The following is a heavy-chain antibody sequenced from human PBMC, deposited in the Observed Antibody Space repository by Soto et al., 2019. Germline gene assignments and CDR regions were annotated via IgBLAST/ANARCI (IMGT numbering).Heavy chain of an antibody. CDR3: ARGRIDSSSWYPPDY. V-gene: IGHV4-59*08. J-gene: IGHJ4*02. Sequence: QVQLQESGPGLVKPSETLSLTCTVSGGSISSYYWSWIRQPPGKGLEWIGYIYYSGSTNYNPSLKSRVTISVDTSKNQFSLKLSSVTAADTAVYYCARGRIDSSSWYPPDYWGQGTLVTVSS. D-gene: IGHD6-13*01. CDR2: IYYSGST. CDR1: GGSISSYY.